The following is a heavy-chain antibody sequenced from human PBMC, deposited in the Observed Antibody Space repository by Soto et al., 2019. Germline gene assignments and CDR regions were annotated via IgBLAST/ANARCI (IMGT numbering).Heavy chain of an antibody. Sequence: ASVKVSCKASGYTFTSYDINWVRQATGQGLEWMGWMNPNSGNTGYAQKFQGRVTMTRNTSISTAYMELSSLRSEDTAVYYCERAFAFSSSPDFDYWGKGTLVTV. CDR3: ERAFAFSSSPDFDY. CDR1: GYTFTSYD. J-gene: IGHJ4*02. CDR2: MNPNSGNT. D-gene: IGHD6-6*01. V-gene: IGHV1-8*01.